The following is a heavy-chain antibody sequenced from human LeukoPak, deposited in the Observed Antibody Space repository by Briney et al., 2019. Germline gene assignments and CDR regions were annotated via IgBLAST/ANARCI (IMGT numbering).Heavy chain of an antibody. D-gene: IGHD3-10*01. CDR2: IYYSGST. J-gene: IGHJ4*02. V-gene: IGHV4-59*08. CDR3: ARASLRLNGSGSYFPFDY. Sequence: SETLSLTCTVSGGPISSYYWNWIRQPPGKGLEWIGYIYYSGSTNYNPSLKSRVTISVDTSRNQFSLKLRSVTAADTAVYYCARASLRLNGSGSYFPFDYWGQGTLVTVSS. CDR1: GGPISSYY.